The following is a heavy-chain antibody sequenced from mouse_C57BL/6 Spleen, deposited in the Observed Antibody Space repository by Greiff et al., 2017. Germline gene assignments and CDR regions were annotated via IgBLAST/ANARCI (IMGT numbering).Heavy chain of an antibody. CDR1: GFTFSSYA. V-gene: IGHV5-9-1*02. Sequence: EVMLVESGEGLVKPGGSLKLSCAASGFTFSSYAMSWVRQTPEKRLEWVAYISSGGDYIYYADTVKGRFTISSDNARNTLYLQMSSLKSEDTAMYYCTRENYDYDEGYAMDYWGQGTSVTVSS. D-gene: IGHD2-4*01. CDR2: ISSGGDYI. CDR3: TRENYDYDEGYAMDY. J-gene: IGHJ4*01.